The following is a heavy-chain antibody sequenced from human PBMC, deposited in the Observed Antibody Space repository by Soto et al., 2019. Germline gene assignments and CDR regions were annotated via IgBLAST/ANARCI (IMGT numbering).Heavy chain of an antibody. D-gene: IGHD5-18*01. Sequence: PSETLYLTCTVSGVSISTTSYYWGWIRQPPGKGLEWIGSIHYSGSTNYNPSLKSRVTISVDTSKNQFSLKLSSVTAADTAVYYCARGTRTALNAYWGQGTLVTVSS. V-gene: IGHV4-39*07. CDR2: IHYSGST. CDR1: GVSISTTSYY. J-gene: IGHJ4*02. CDR3: ARGTRTALNAY.